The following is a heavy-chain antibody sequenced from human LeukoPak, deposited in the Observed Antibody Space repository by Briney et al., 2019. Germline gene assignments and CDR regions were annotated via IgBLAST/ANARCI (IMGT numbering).Heavy chain of an antibody. V-gene: IGHV4-59*08. CDR1: GGSLTDYY. D-gene: IGHD2-21*02. J-gene: IGHJ4*02. Sequence: PSETLSLTYSVSGGSLTDYYWTWLRQPPGKGLEWVGYIYYSGNTNYNPSLKSRVTISVDRSKNQFSLRLNSVTAADAAVYYCARRPDSGANWYSIWGQGTLVTVSS. CDR2: IYYSGNT. CDR3: ARRPDSGANWYSI.